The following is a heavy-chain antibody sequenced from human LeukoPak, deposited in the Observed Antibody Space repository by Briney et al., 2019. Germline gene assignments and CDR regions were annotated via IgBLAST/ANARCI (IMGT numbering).Heavy chain of an antibody. V-gene: IGHV1-46*01. CDR1: GYTFTSYY. Sequence: ASVKVSCKASGYTFTSYYIHWVRQAPGQGLEWMGILNSSGGNTSYAQKFQGRVTMTRDTSTSTVYMELNSLRSEDTAVYYCARGGTPDVWGKGTTVTVSS. J-gene: IGHJ6*04. D-gene: IGHD2-15*01. CDR2: LNSSGGNT. CDR3: ARGGTPDV.